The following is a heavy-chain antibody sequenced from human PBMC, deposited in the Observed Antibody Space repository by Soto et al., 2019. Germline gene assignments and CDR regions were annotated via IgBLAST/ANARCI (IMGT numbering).Heavy chain of an antibody. CDR3: AVTRGGAHPHDI. D-gene: IGHD2-21*02. CDR2: IYYTGST. V-gene: IGHV4-59*01. CDR1: GGPLSSFY. Sequence: SETLSLTCNSSGGPLSSFYYSWIRQAPGKGLEWIGYIYYTGSTNYNPSLKSRVTVSVDTSKNQFSLKLTSVTAADTAVYFCAVTRGGAHPHDIWGQGTMVTVSS. J-gene: IGHJ3*02.